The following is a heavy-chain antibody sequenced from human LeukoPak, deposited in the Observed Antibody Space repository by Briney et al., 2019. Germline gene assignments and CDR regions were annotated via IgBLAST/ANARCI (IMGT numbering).Heavy chain of an antibody. Sequence: ASVKVSCKASGYTFTGYYMHGVRQAPGQGLEWMGWINPNSGGTNYAQKFQGRVTMTRDTSISTAYMELSRLRSDDTAVYYCARIKVPAAIGYFDYWGQGTLVTVSS. V-gene: IGHV1-2*02. CDR3: ARIKVPAAIGYFDY. CDR1: GYTFTGYY. CDR2: INPNSGGT. J-gene: IGHJ4*02. D-gene: IGHD2-2*02.